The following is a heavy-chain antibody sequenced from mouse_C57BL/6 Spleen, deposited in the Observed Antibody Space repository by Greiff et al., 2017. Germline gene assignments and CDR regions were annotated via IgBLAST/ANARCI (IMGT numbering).Heavy chain of an antibody. CDR3: ARSGIYYDYDVRD. CDR1: GYTFTSYW. V-gene: IGHV1-64*01. D-gene: IGHD2-4*01. J-gene: IGHJ2*01. Sequence: QVQLKQPGAELVKPGASVKLSCKASGYTFTSYWMHWVKQRPGQGLEWIGMIHPNSGSTNYNEKFKSKATLTVDKSSSTAYMQLSSLTSEDSAVYYCARSGIYYDYDVRDWGQGTTLTVSS. CDR2: IHPNSGST.